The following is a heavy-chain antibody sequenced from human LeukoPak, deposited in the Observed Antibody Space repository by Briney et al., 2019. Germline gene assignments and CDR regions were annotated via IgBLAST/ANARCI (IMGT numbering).Heavy chain of an antibody. Sequence: HPGGSLRLSCAASGFTFSSYAMSWVRQAPGKGLEWVSAISGSGGSTYYADSVKGRFTISRDNSKNTLYLQMNSLRAEDTAVYYCAKAQNLRFGSDWFDPWGQGTLVTVSS. CDR3: AKAQNLRFGSDWFDP. CDR1: GFTFSSYA. J-gene: IGHJ5*02. D-gene: IGHD3-10*01. CDR2: ISGSGGST. V-gene: IGHV3-23*01.